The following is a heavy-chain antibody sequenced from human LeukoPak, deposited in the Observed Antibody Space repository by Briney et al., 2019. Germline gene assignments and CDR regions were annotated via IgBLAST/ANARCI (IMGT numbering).Heavy chain of an antibody. D-gene: IGHD1-26*01. CDR2: MSVGSGLI. CDR3: AREFEGTASGAGY. V-gene: IGHV3-21*01. Sequence: PGGSLRLSSAASGFTFSSYSMNWIRQAPGKGLEWVSSMSVGSGLIYYAESVKGRFTVSRDNAKKSLYLQMNSLRAEGTAVYYCAREFEGTASGAGYWGQGTLVTVSS. J-gene: IGHJ4*02. CDR1: GFTFSSYS.